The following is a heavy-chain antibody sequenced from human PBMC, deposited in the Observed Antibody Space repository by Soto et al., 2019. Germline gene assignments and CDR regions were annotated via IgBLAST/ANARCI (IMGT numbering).Heavy chain of an antibody. CDR2: TYYRSKWYN. Sequence: QTLSLTCAISGDSVSSNSAAWNWIRQSPSRGLEWLGRTYYRSKWYNDYAVSVKSRITINPDTSKNQFSLQLNSVTPEDTAVYYCARDKSGPAYSGYDYFDYYYGMDVWGQGTTVTVSS. D-gene: IGHD5-12*01. CDR1: GDSVSSNSAA. J-gene: IGHJ6*02. V-gene: IGHV6-1*01. CDR3: ARDKSGPAYSGYDYFDYYYGMDV.